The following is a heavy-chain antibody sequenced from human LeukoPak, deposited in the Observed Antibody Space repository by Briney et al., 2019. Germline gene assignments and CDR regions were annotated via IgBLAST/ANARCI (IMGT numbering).Heavy chain of an antibody. V-gene: IGHV3-23*01. CDR3: AKGPYSSGWNDY. J-gene: IGHJ4*02. D-gene: IGHD6-19*01. Sequence: GGSLRLSCAGSGFTFSTYGMTWVRQAPGKGLEWVSGISASGGSTYYADSVKGRFTISRDNSKNTLYLQMSSLRAEDTAVYYCAKGPYSSGWNDYWGQGTLVIVSS. CDR2: ISASGGST. CDR1: GFTFSTYG.